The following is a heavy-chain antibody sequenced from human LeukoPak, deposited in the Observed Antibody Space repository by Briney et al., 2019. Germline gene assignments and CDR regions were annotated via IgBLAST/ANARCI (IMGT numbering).Heavy chain of an antibody. J-gene: IGHJ3*02. CDR1: GFTFSSYA. Sequence: GGSLRLSCAASGFTFSSYAMSWVRQAPGKGLEWVSAISGSGGSTYHADSVKGRFTISRDNSKNMLYLQMNSLRAENRAVYYYAKQGRPHYYVSSVPSDAFVIWGQGTMVTVSS. D-gene: IGHD3-22*01. V-gene: IGHV3-23*01. CDR2: ISGSGGST. CDR3: AKQGRPHYYVSSVPSDAFVI.